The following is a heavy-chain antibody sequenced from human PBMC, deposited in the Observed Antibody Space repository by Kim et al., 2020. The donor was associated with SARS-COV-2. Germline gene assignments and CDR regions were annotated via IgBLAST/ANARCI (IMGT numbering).Heavy chain of an antibody. J-gene: IGHJ6*01. V-gene: IGHV4-39*01. Sequence: SETLSLTCTVSGGSLSSSSYYWGWIRQPPGKGLEWIGTAYDIGNTYYNPSLKSRVTISVDTSKNQFSLKLGSVTAADTAVYYCARHQRYSSGWDVAVYY. CDR3: ARHQRYSSGWDVAVYY. D-gene: IGHD6-19*01. CDR2: AYDIGNT. CDR1: GGSLSSSSYY.